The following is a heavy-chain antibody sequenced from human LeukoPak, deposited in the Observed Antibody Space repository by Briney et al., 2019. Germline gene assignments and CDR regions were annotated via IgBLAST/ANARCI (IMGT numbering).Heavy chain of an antibody. V-gene: IGHV3-23*01. J-gene: IGHJ4*02. CDR2: ISGSGGST. CDR1: GFTFSSYA. D-gene: IGHD3-22*01. CDR3: AKDPHDYYDSSGYYGY. Sequence: GGSLRFSCAASGFTFSSYAMSWVRQAPGKGLEWVSAISGSGGSTYYADSVKGRFTISRDNSKNTLYLQMNSLRAEDTAVYYCAKDPHDYYDSSGYYGYWGQGTLVTVSS.